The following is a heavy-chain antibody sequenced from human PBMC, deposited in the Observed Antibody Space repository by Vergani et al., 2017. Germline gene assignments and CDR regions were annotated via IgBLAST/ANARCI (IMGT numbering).Heavy chain of an antibody. Sequence: QVQLQQWGAGLLKPSETLSLTCAVYGGSFSGYYWSWIRQPPGKGLEWIGEINHSGSTNYNPSLKSRVTISVDTSKNQFSLKLSSVTAADTAVYYCARGYEHSGYDPPDHWGQGTLVTVSS. V-gene: IGHV4-34*01. CDR2: INHSGST. CDR1: GGSFSGYY. CDR3: ARGYEHSGYDPPDH. J-gene: IGHJ5*02. D-gene: IGHD5-12*01.